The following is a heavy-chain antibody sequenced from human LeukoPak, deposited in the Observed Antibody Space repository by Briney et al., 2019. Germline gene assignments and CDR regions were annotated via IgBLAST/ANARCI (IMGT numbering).Heavy chain of an antibody. V-gene: IGHV4-59*01. CDR3: ARAYGSGSYSWIDP. Sequence: SETLSLTCTVSSGSISSYYWSWIRQPPGKGLEWIGYIYSSGSTNYNPSLKSRVALSVDTSKNQFSLRLSSVTAADTAVYYCARAYGSGSYSWIDPWGQGTLVTVSS. J-gene: IGHJ5*02. CDR1: SGSISSYY. CDR2: IYSSGST. D-gene: IGHD3-10*01.